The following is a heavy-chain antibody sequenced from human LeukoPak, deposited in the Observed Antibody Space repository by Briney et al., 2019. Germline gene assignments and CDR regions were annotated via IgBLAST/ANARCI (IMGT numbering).Heavy chain of an antibody. CDR2: ISWNSGSI. D-gene: IGHD5/OR15-5a*01. J-gene: IGHJ4*02. V-gene: IGHV3-9*01. CDR3: AKSKIVSWYFDY. Sequence: PGGSLRLSCAASGFTFDDYAMHWVRQAPGKGLEWVSGISWNSGSIGYADSVKGRFTISRDNAKNSLYLQMNSLRAEDTAVYYCAKSKIVSWYFDYWGQGTLVTVSS. CDR1: GFTFDDYA.